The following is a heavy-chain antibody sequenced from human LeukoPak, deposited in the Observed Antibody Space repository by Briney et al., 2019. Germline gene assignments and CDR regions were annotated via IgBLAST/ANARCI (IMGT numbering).Heavy chain of an antibody. CDR3: ASRSLGVDYYGSGSRIDY. CDR1: GGSFSGYY. V-gene: IGHV4-34*01. CDR2: INHSGST. J-gene: IGHJ4*02. Sequence: PSETLSLTCAVYGGSFSGYYWSWIRQPPGKGLEWIGEINHSGSTNYNPSLKSRVTISVDTSKNQFSLKLSSVTAADTAVYYCASRSLGVDYYGSGSRIDYWGQGTLVTVSS. D-gene: IGHD3-10*01.